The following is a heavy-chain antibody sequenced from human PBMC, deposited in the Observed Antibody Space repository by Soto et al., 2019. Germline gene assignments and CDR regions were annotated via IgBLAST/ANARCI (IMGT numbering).Heavy chain of an antibody. J-gene: IGHJ5*02. V-gene: IGHV3-73*01. CDR3: TSPSYSSSWP. Sequence: GGSLRLSCAASGFTFSGSAMHWVRQASGKGLEWVGRIRSKANSYATAYAASVKGGFTIPRDDSKNTAYLQMNSLKTEDTAVYYCTSPSYSSSWPWGQGTLVTVSS. D-gene: IGHD6-13*01. CDR2: IRSKANSYAT. CDR1: GFTFSGSA.